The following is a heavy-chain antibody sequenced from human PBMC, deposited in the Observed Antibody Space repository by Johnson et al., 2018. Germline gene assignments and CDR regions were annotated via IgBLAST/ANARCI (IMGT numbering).Heavy chain of an antibody. CDR2: ISYDGRNK. CDR1: GFTFSSYA. V-gene: IGHV3-30*04. Sequence: VQLLESGGGVVQPGRSXRLSCAASGFTFSSYALHWVRQAPGKGLEWVAVISYDGRNKYYADSVKGRFTISRDNSKNTLYLQMNSRRAEDTAVDYCEGAFDIWGQGKMVTVSS. CDR3: EGAFDI. J-gene: IGHJ3*02.